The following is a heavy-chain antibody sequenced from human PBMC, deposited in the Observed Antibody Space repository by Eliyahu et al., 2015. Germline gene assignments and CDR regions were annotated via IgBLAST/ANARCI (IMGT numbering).Heavy chain of an antibody. CDR1: GFTFSDYY. J-gene: IGHJ1*01. CDR2: ISTSTTYT. Sequence: QVQLVQSGGGLVQPGGXLRLSCAASGFTFSDYYMTWIRQAPGKGLEWISDISTSTTYTNYADSVKGRFTISRDNAKNSLYLQMNSLRAEDTAVYYCARDLTGTLQYFQYWGQGTLVTVSS. V-gene: IGHV3-11*06. D-gene: IGHD1-7*01. CDR3: ARDLTGTLQYFQY.